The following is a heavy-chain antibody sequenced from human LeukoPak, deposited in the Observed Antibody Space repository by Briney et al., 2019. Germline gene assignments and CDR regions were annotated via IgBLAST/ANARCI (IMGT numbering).Heavy chain of an antibody. J-gene: IGHJ3*02. CDR2: IYIGGST. CDR3: ARVWKGYCSSTSCYPRAFDI. CDR1: GFTFSNYG. Sequence: GGSLRLSCAASGFTFSNYGMHWVRQAPGKGLEWVSVIYIGGSTYYADSVKGRFTISRDNSKNTLYLQMNSLRAEDTAVYYCARVWKGYCSSTSCYPRAFDIWGQGTMVTVSS. D-gene: IGHD2-2*01. V-gene: IGHV3-53*01.